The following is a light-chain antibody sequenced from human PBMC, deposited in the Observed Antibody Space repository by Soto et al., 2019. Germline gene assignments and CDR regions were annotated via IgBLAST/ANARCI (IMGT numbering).Light chain of an antibody. CDR3: QQFNSYPLT. V-gene: IGKV1-13*02. Sequence: AIQLTQSPSSLSASVGDRVTITCRASQGISSALAWYQQKPGKAPKLLIHHASNLESGVPSRFSGSGSGTDFTLTISSLQPEDFATYYCQQFNSYPLTFGPGTKVDIK. J-gene: IGKJ3*01. CDR1: QGISSA. CDR2: HAS.